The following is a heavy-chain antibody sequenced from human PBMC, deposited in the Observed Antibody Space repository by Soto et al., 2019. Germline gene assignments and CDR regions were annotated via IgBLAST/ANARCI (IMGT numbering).Heavy chain of an antibody. CDR1: GGSISSYY. J-gene: IGHJ5*02. CDR3: ERDYSGYSNWFDP. Sequence: NPSETLSLTCTVSGGSISSYYWSWIRQPPGKGLEWIGYLYFSGITKYNPSLKSRVTISVDTSKNQFSLKLSSVTAADTAVYYCERDYSGYSNWFDPWGQGTLVTVSS. V-gene: IGHV4-59*01. D-gene: IGHD3-22*01. CDR2: LYFSGIT.